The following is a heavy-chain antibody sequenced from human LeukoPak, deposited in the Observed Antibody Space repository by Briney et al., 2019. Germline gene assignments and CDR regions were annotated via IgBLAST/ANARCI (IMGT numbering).Heavy chain of an antibody. CDR2: ISYDGSNK. V-gene: IGHV3-30*18. CDR1: GFTFSSYG. D-gene: IGHD4-17*01. Sequence: GGSLRLSCAASGFTFSSYGMHWVRQAPGKGLEWVAVISYDGSNKYYADSVKGRFTISRDNSKNTLYLQMNSLRAEDTAVYYCAKAETEDYGDLYYFDYWGQGTLVTVSS. J-gene: IGHJ4*02. CDR3: AKAETEDYGDLYYFDY.